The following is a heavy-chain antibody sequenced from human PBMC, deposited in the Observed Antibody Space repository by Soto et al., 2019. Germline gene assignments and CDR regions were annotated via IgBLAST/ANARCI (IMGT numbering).Heavy chain of an antibody. CDR2: TYYRSRWQT. Sequence: QVQLQQSGPGLVKPSQTLSLTCAISGDSVSSNDATWDWIRQSPSRGLEWLGRTYYRSRWQTDYSIAGKSRISINPDTSNNQVSLQLNSVTPDDTAVYFGARLIGNSWLDSWGQGPLVTVSS. CDR3: ARLIGNSWLDS. V-gene: IGHV6-1*01. CDR1: GDSVSSNDAT. D-gene: IGHD3-16*01. J-gene: IGHJ5*01.